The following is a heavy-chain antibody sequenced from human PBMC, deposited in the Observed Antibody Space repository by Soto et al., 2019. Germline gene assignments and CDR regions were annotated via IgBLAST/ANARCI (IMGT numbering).Heavy chain of an antibody. D-gene: IGHD3-10*01. CDR1: GFTFSNYG. V-gene: IGHV3-33*01. CDR2: IWYDGSNK. J-gene: IGHJ4*02. CDR3: ARDPSHGSGSYLDY. Sequence: GGSLRLSCAASGFTFSNYGMHWVRQAPGKGLEWVAVIWYDGSNKYYADSVKGRFTISRDNSKNTLYAQMNSLRAEDTAVYYCARDPSHGSGSYLDYWGQGTLVTVSS.